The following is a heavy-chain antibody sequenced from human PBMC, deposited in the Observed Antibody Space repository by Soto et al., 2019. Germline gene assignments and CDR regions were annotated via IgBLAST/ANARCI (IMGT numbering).Heavy chain of an antibody. Sequence: QVQLQESGPGLVEPSQTLSLICTVSGGSISSGDYYWSWIRQLPGKGLEWIGYIYYSGTTFHNPSLKSRVSISGDTSKNLFSLKLSSVTAAETAGYYCARTPGDYGLSKYFQHWGQGTLVTVSS. CDR1: GGSISSGDYY. V-gene: IGHV4-31*03. D-gene: IGHD4-17*01. CDR2: IYYSGTT. CDR3: ARTPGDYGLSKYFQH. J-gene: IGHJ1*01.